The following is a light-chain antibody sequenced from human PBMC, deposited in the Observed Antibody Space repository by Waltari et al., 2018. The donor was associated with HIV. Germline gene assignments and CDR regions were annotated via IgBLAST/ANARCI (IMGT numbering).Light chain of an antibody. V-gene: IGLV1-44*01. J-gene: IGLJ2*01. CDR3: ASRDDSLNGPV. CDR2: SNH. Sequence: QSVLTQPPSASGTPGQRVTISRPGSGSTIGGNTVNWYQHLPGTAPKLLIYSNHQRPSGVPDRFSGSKSGTSASLAISGLQSEDEADYYCASRDDSLNGPVFGRGTKLTVL. CDR1: GSTIGGNT.